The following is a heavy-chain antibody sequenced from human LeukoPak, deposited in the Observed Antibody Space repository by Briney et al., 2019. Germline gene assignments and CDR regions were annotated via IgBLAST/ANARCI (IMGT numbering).Heavy chain of an antibody. J-gene: IGHJ4*02. V-gene: IGHV3-20*04. CDR1: GFTFDDYG. Sequence: AGGSLRLSCAASGFTFDDYGMSWVRQAPGKGLAWGSGINWNGGSTGYADSVKGRFTISRDNAKNSLYLQMNSLRAEDTALYYCARGNYYDSSGYLYYWGQGTLVTVAS. D-gene: IGHD3-22*01. CDR3: ARGNYYDSSGYLYY. CDR2: INWNGGST.